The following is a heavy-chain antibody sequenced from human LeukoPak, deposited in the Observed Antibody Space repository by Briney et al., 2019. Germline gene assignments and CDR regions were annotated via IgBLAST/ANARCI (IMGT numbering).Heavy chain of an antibody. Sequence: PGGSLRLSCAASGFTFDDYAMHWVRQAPGKGLEWVSGLNWNSGGIVYADSVKGRFTISRDNAKNSLYLQMNSLRAEGTAVYYCARIRSSSYDAFDIWGQGTMVTVSS. CDR2: LNWNSGGI. D-gene: IGHD6-6*01. CDR3: ARIRSSSYDAFDI. CDR1: GFTFDDYA. J-gene: IGHJ3*02. V-gene: IGHV3-9*01.